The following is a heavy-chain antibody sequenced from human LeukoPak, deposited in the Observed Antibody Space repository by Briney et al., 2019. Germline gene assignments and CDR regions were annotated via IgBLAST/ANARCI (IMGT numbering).Heavy chain of an antibody. D-gene: IGHD1-26*01. CDR1: GFTFRNFA. CDR2: LSHGGTRT. Sequence: GGSLRLSSAASGFTFRNFAMSWVRQAPGKGLEWVSGLSHGGTRTFYAASVKGRFTISRDDSNSTLFLQMDNLRVEDTATYYCAKDIELFMSWGQGTLVIVSS. V-gene: IGHV3-23*01. CDR3: AKDIELFMS. J-gene: IGHJ5*02.